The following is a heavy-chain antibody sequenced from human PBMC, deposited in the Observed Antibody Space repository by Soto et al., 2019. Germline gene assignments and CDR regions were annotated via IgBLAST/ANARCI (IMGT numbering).Heavy chain of an antibody. Sequence: ASVKVSCKASGYTFTNYAISWVQQAPGQGLEWMGWISAYNGNTNYAQKLQGRVTMTTDTSTSTAYMELRSLRSDDTAVYSCAREYYYGSGPWYWAQGTLVTVSS. CDR2: ISAYNGNT. V-gene: IGHV1-18*01. CDR3: AREYYYGSGPWY. J-gene: IGHJ4*02. D-gene: IGHD3-10*01. CDR1: GYTFTNYA.